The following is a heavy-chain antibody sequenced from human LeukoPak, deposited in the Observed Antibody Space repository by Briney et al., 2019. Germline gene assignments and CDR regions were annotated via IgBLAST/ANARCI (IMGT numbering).Heavy chain of an antibody. V-gene: IGHV3-23*01. CDR1: GFTFSIFG. CDR2: ISGSGGST. Sequence: GGSLRLSCAASGFTFSIFGMSWVRQAPGKGLEWVSGISGSGGSTYYADSVKGRSTISRDNAKNSLYLQLNSLRAEDTAVYYCARDPYSGSYSDYYYYMDVWGKGTTVTVSS. CDR3: ARDPYSGSYSDYYYYMDV. J-gene: IGHJ6*03. D-gene: IGHD1-26*01.